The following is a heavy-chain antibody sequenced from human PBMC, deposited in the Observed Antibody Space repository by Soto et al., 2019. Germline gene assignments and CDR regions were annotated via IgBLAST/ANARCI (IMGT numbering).Heavy chain of an antibody. CDR3: VSVSGSYYYDY. Sequence: EVQLVESGGGLVQPGGSLRLSCAASGFTFSDHYMDWVRQAPGKGLEWVGRTRNKANSYTTEYAASVKGRFTISREDSKNSLYLQMNSLKTEDTALYYCVSVSGSYYYDYWGQGTLVTVSS. D-gene: IGHD3-10*01. CDR1: GFTFSDHY. J-gene: IGHJ4*02. V-gene: IGHV3-72*01. CDR2: TRNKANSYTT.